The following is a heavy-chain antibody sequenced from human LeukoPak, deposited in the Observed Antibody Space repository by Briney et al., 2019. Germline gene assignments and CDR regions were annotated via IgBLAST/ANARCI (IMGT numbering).Heavy chain of an antibody. CDR2: ISGSGGST. D-gene: IGHD2-15*01. J-gene: IGHJ4*02. CDR3: AKGRYCSGGSCDGIDY. V-gene: IGHV3-23*01. CDR1: GFTFSSYA. Sequence: PGGSLRLPCAASGFTFSSYAMSWVRQAPGKGLEWVSAISGSGGSTYYADSVKGRFTISRDNSKNTLYLQMNSLRAEDTAVYYCAKGRYCSGGSCDGIDYWGQGTLVTVSS.